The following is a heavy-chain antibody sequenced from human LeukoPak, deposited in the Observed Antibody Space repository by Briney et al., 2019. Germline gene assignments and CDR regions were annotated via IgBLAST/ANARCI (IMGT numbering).Heavy chain of an antibody. CDR1: GGSISSGGYS. J-gene: IGHJ4*02. Sequence: PSQTLSLTCAVSGGSISSGGYSWSWIRQPPGKGLEWIGCIYHSGSTYYNPSLKSRVTISVDRSKNQFSLKLSSVTAADTAVYYCASYVWGSYHFDYWGQGTLVTVSS. V-gene: IGHV4-30-2*01. D-gene: IGHD3-16*02. CDR2: IYHSGST. CDR3: ASYVWGSYHFDY.